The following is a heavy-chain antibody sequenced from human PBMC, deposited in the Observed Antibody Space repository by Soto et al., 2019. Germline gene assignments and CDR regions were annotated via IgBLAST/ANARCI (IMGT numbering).Heavy chain of an antibody. D-gene: IGHD2-21*02. J-gene: IGHJ4*02. CDR2: ISSSSSTI. CDR3: ARDRFFLAYCGGDCYSPLGY. CDR1: GFTFSSYS. V-gene: IGHV3-48*02. Sequence: PGGSLRLSCAASGFTFSSYSMNWVRQAPGKGLEWASYISSSSSTIYYADSVKGRFTISRDNAKNSLYLQMNSLRDEDTAVYYCARDRFFLAYCGGDCYSPLGYWGQGTLVTVSS.